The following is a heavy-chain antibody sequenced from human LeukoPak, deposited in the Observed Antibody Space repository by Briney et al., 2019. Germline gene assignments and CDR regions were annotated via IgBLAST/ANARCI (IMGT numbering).Heavy chain of an antibody. CDR2: INPNSGGT. V-gene: IGHV1-2*02. J-gene: IGHJ6*03. Sequence: GASVTVSCKASGYTFTGYYMHWVRQAPGQGLEWMGWINPNSGGTNYAQKFQGRVTMTRDTSISTAYMELSRLRSDDTAVYYCARGGLRVMVYRLYYMDVWGKGTTVTVSS. D-gene: IGHD2-8*01. CDR1: GYTFTGYY. CDR3: ARGGLRVMVYRLYYMDV.